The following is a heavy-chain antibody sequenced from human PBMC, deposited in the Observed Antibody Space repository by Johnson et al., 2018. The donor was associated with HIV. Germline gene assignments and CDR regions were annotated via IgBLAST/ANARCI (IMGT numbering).Heavy chain of an antibody. D-gene: IGHD1-26*01. CDR2: IYSGGST. CDR3: AKDFWPVGARGAFDI. J-gene: IGHJ3*02. Sequence: VQLVESGGGVVQPGRSLRLSCAASGFSFSIYAMHWVRQAPGKGLEWVSVIYSGGSTYYADSVKGRFTISRDNAENSLYLQMNSLRAEDTAVYYCAKDFWPVGARGAFDIWGQGTMVTVSS. CDR1: GFSFSIYA. V-gene: IGHV3-NL1*01.